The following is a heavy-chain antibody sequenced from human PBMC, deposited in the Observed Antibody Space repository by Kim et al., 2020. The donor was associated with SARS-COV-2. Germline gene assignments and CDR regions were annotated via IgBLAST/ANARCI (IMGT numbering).Heavy chain of an antibody. Sequence: GGSLRLSCAASGFTFSSYVMSWVRQAPGKGLEWVSTISGSDGITHYADSVKGRFTISRDNSKNTLYLQMNSLTAEYTAVYFCAKRPAPVSLVRGGSFDPWGQGTLVTVSS. J-gene: IGHJ5*02. CDR3: AKRPAPVSLVRGGSFDP. D-gene: IGHD3-10*01. CDR1: GFTFSSYV. V-gene: IGHV3-23*01. CDR2: ISGSDGIT.